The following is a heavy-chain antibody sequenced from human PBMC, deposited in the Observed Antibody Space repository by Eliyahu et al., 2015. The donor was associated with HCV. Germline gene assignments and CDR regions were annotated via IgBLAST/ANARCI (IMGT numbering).Heavy chain of an antibody. V-gene: IGHV4-34*02. CDR2: INHCGRT. J-gene: IGHJ2*01. CDR1: GGSFSDYY. D-gene: IGHD3-22*01. CDR3: ARGRSFSSGYWGARLWYFDL. Sequence: QVQLQQWGTGLLKPSETLSLTCAVYGGSFSDYYWNWIRQPPGKGLAWIGEINHCGRTNDNPSLKSRVTISVDTSKNQFSLKVSSVTAADTAVYYCARGRSFSSGYWGARLWYFDLWGRGTLVTVSS.